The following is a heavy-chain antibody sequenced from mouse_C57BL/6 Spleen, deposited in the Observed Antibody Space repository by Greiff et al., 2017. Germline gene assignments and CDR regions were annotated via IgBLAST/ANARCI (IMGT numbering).Heavy chain of an antibody. CDR3: AKWARGYDDAMDY. Sequence: QVQLQQSGAELVKPGASVKLSCKASGYTFTSYWMHWVKQRPGRGLEWIGRIDPNSGGTKYNEKFKGKATLTVDKPSSTAYMQLRSLTSEDSAVYYRAKWARGYDDAMDYWGQGTSVTVAS. CDR1: GYTFTSYW. D-gene: IGHD2-2*01. CDR2: IDPNSGGT. V-gene: IGHV1-72*01. J-gene: IGHJ4*01.